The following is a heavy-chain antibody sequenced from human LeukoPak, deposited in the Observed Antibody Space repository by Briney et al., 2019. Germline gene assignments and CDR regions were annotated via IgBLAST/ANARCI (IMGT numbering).Heavy chain of an antibody. Sequence: PSETLSLTCTVSGGSISSGSYYWSWIRQPAGKGLEWIGRIYTSGSTNYNPSLKSRVTISVDTSKNQFSLKLSSVTAADTAVYYCARDRYYYDSSGWNWFDPWGQGTLVTVSS. J-gene: IGHJ5*02. CDR2: IYTSGST. CDR1: GGSISSGSYY. D-gene: IGHD3-22*01. V-gene: IGHV4-61*02. CDR3: ARDRYYYDSSGWNWFDP.